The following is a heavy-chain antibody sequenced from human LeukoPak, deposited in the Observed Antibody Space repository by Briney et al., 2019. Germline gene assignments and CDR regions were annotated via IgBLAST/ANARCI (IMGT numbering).Heavy chain of an antibody. CDR1: GGSFSGYY. D-gene: IGHD3-22*01. CDR2: INHSGST. V-gene: IGHV4-34*01. CDR3: ARGWGITMIVVVAAYFDY. Sequence: SETLSLTCAVYGGSFSGYYWSWLRQPPGKGLEWIGEINHSGSTNYNPSLKSRVTISVDTSKNQFSLKLSSVTAADTAVYYCARGWGITMIVVVAAYFDYWGQGTLVTVSS. J-gene: IGHJ4*02.